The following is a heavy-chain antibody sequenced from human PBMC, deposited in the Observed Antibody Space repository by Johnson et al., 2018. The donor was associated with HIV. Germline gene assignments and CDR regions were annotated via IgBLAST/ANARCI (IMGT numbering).Heavy chain of an antibody. CDR1: GFTFSNYA. D-gene: IGHD3-10*01. J-gene: IGHJ3*01. CDR3: AKEMYYFNSGNHFDAFHV. V-gene: IGHV3-30*02. CDR2: IRYDGSNK. Sequence: QVLLVESGGGLVQPGGSLRLSCATSGFTFSNYAMHWVRQAPGKGLEWVAYIRYDGSNKYYADSVKGRFTISRDKSENTLYLQMNSLRDEDTAVYYCAKEMYYFNSGNHFDAFHVWGQGTLVTVSS.